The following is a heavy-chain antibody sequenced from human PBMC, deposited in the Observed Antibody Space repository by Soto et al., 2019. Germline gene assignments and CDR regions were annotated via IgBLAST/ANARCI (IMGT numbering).Heavy chain of an antibody. D-gene: IGHD2-2*01. J-gene: IGHJ6*02. CDR3: ARWRGVVVPAAIRGDYYGMDV. Sequence: VQLVQSGAEVKKPGSSVKVSCKASGGTFSSYAISWVRQAPGQGLEWMGGIIPIFGTANYAQKFQGRVTITADESTSTAYMELSSLRSEDTAVYYCARWRGVVVPAAIRGDYYGMDVWGQGTTVTVSS. CDR2: IIPIFGTA. V-gene: IGHV1-69*01. CDR1: GGTFSSYA.